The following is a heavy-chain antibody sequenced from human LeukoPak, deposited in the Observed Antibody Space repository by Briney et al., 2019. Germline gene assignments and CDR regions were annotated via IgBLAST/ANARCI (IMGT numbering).Heavy chain of an antibody. J-gene: IGHJ4*02. CDR3: ATDQRYAFDY. V-gene: IGHV3-48*02. CDR2: IRTTAEGAKYA. D-gene: IGHD3-9*01. Sequence: GGSLRLSCATSGFSFTDYPMNWVRQAPGKGLEWISNIRTTAEGAKYAYYADSVKGRVTISRDDGRNTLYLHMNSLIDDDAAVYYCATDQRYAFDYWGQGILVTVSS. CDR1: GFSFTDYP.